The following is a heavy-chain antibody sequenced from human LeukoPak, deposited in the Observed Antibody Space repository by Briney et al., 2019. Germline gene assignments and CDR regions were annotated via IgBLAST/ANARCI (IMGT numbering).Heavy chain of an antibody. CDR1: GYTFTGYY. CDR3: ARDRGVRGVINNWFDP. D-gene: IGHD3-10*01. V-gene: IGHV1-2*02. CDR2: INPNSGGT. Sequence: ASVKVPCKASGYTFTGYYMHWVRQAPGQGLEWMGWINPNSGGTNYAQKFQGRVTMTRDTSISTAYMELSRLRSDDTAVYYCARDRGVRGVINNWFDPWGQGTLVTVSS. J-gene: IGHJ5*02.